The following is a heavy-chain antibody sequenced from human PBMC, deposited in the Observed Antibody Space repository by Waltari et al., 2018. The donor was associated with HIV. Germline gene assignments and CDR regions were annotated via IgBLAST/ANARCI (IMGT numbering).Heavy chain of an antibody. V-gene: IGHV4-4*02. J-gene: IGHJ5*02. CDR1: GGSISSYNW. Sequence: QVQLQESGPGLVKPSETLSLTCAVSGGSISSYNWWSWVRQPPGKGLGWIGEMYHSGSNNYNSALKRRGTISVDKSKHQFSLECNSVTAADTAIYYCARAVSGGHGSSWLDPWGQGILVTVSS. CDR3: ARAVSGGHGSSWLDP. CDR2: MYHSGSN. D-gene: IGHD2-15*01.